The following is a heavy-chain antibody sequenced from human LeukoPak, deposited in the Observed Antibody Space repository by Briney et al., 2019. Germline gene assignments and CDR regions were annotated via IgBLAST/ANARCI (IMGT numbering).Heavy chain of an antibody. CDR1: GGSISSYY. J-gene: IGHJ4*02. D-gene: IGHD3-22*01. CDR2: IYYSGSS. CDR3: ARTTYYCDRSGYSYYFDY. Sequence: PSETLSLTCTVSGGSISSYYWSWIRQPPGKGLEWVGYIYYSGSSNYNPSLKSRVTISVDTSKNQFSLKLSSVTAADTAVYYCARTTYYCDRSGYSYYFDYWGQGTLVTVSS. V-gene: IGHV4-59*01.